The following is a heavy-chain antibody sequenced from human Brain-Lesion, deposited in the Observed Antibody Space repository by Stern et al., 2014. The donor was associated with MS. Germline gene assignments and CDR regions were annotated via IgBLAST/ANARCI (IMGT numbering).Heavy chain of an antibody. V-gene: IGHV4-61*02. CDR1: GGSISSSGYY. D-gene: IGHD1-26*01. J-gene: IGHJ5*02. CDR2: IHDSGST. Sequence: VQLVESGPGLVKPSQTLSLTCTVSGGSISSSGYYWSWIRQPADKGLEGIGRIHDSGSTYYNPSLKSRVPISMDTAQNQFSLKLTSVTAADTAVYYCATTRWDLFTWNWFDPWGQGTLVTVSS. CDR3: ATTRWDLFTWNWFDP.